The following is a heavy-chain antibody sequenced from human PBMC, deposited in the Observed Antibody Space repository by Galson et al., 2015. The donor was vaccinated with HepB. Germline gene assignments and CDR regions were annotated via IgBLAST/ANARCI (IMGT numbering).Heavy chain of an antibody. Sequence: SLRLSCAASGFTFSSYAMSWVRQAPGKGLEWVSAISGSGGSTYYADSVKGRFTISRDNSKNTLYLQMNSLRAEDTAVYYCAKDLLDIVVVPAAISYYYYYMDVWGKGTTVTVSS. D-gene: IGHD2-2*02. J-gene: IGHJ6*03. V-gene: IGHV3-23*01. CDR2: ISGSGGST. CDR3: AKDLLDIVVVPAAISYYYYYMDV. CDR1: GFTFSSYA.